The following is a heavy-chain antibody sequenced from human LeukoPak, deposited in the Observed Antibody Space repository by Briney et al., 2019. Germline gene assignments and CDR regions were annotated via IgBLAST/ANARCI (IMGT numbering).Heavy chain of an antibody. CDR2: INPNSGGT. J-gene: IGHJ5*02. V-gene: IGHV1-2*02. CDR3: ARDPWEDGDYGRNWFDP. CDR1: GYTFTGYY. D-gene: IGHD4-17*01. Sequence: ASVKVSCKASGYTFTGYYMHWVRQAPGQGLEWMGWINPNSGGTNYAQKFQGRVTMTRDTSISTAYMELSRLRSDDTAVYYCARDPWEDGDYGRNWFDPWGQGTLVTVSS.